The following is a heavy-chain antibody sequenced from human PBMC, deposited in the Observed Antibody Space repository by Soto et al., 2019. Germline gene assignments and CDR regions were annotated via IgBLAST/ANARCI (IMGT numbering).Heavy chain of an antibody. J-gene: IGHJ4*02. Sequence: EVQLVESGGGLVQPGGSLRLSCAASGFTFSNYWMHWVRQAPGKGLVWVSRITGDGSGTEYADFLRGRFTVSRDNGKNTLYLQMNSLTAEDTGVYYCAALRRWLPFDSWGQGTLVTVSS. CDR1: GFTFSNYW. CDR2: ITGDGSGT. CDR3: AALRRWLPFDS. D-gene: IGHD5-12*01. V-gene: IGHV3-74*03.